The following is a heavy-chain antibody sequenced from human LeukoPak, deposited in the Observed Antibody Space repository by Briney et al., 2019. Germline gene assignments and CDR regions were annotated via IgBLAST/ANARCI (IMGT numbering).Heavy chain of an antibody. CDR1: GFTFSSYG. D-gene: IGHD3-10*01. Sequence: GGSLRLSCAASGFTFSSYGMSWVRQTPGKGLEWVSAISGSGGSTYYADSVKGRFTISRDNSKNTLYLQMNSLRAEDTAVYYCAKDIWFGESLIDYWGQGTLVTVSS. CDR3: AKDIWFGESLIDY. V-gene: IGHV3-23*01. J-gene: IGHJ4*02. CDR2: ISGSGGST.